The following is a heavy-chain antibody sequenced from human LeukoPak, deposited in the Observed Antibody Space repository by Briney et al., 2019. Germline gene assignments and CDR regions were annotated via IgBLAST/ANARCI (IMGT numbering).Heavy chain of an antibody. Sequence: PGRSLRLSCAASGFTFSSYGMHWVRQAPGKGLEWVAVIWYDGSNKYYADSVKGRFTISRDNSKNTLYLQMNSLRAEDTAVYYCAKDHGLMITFGGVIVAWGQGTLVTVSS. CDR1: GFTFSSYG. D-gene: IGHD3-16*02. CDR3: AKDHGLMITFGGVIVA. CDR2: IWYDGSNK. V-gene: IGHV3-33*06. J-gene: IGHJ4*02.